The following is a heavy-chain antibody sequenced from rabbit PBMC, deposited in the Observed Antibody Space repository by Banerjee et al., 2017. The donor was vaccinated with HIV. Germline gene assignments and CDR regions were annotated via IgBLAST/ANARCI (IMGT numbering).Heavy chain of an antibody. Sequence: QEQLEESGGDLVKPEGSLTLTCTASGFSFTSSYWIYWVRQAPGKGLEWIACMHTGDGTTEYASWAKGRFTISKTSSTTVTLQMTTLTAADTATYFCARESGGAGYVGLWGPGTLVTVS. D-gene: IGHD6-1*01. CDR1: GFSFTSSYW. CDR3: ARESGGAGYVGL. J-gene: IGHJ4*01. V-gene: IGHV1S45*01. CDR2: MHTGDGTT.